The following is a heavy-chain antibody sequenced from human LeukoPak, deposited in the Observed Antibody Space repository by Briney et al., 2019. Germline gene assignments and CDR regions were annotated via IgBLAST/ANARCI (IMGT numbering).Heavy chain of an antibody. CDR1: GFTFGDCA. J-gene: IGHJ4*02. CDR3: TRDRGAYNLYDY. Sequence: GGSLRLSCTASGFTFGDCAMSWIRQAPGRGLEWVGFIRSKAYGETADYAASVKGRFTISRDDSKAIAYLQMNSLKTEDTAVYHCTRDRGAYNLYDYWGQGTLVTVSS. CDR2: IRSKAYGETA. V-gene: IGHV3-49*03. D-gene: IGHD1-1*01.